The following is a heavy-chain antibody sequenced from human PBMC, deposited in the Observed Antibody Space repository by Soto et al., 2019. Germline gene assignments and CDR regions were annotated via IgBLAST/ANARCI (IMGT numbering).Heavy chain of an antibody. V-gene: IGHV3-23*01. J-gene: IGHJ3*02. CDR1: GFTFSSYA. D-gene: IGHD2-2*01. CDR3: AEDPAAIPRGAFDI. Sequence: EVQLLESGGGLVKPGGSLRLSCAASGFTFSSYAMSWVRQAPGKGLEWVSAISGSGGSTDYAESVKGRFTISRDNSKNTVYLQMNSLRAEDTAVYYCAEDPAAIPRGAFDIWGQGTLVTVSS. CDR2: ISGSGGST.